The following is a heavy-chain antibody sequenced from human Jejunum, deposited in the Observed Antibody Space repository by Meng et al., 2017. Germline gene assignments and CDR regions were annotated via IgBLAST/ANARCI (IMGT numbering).Heavy chain of an antibody. D-gene: IGHD2-8*01. Sequence: QLQLQSSCPGLVTPWGTLSPSCAVAGASSSSGYWWSWVRQSPGKGLEWIGEIYHSGTTNYNPSLKSRVTLSVDKSKNQFSLNLSSVTAADTAVYFCARDFEALNGVWCQGTLVTVSS. V-gene: IGHV4-4*02. CDR2: IYHSGTT. CDR1: GASSSSGYW. J-gene: IGHJ1*01. CDR3: ARDFEALNGV.